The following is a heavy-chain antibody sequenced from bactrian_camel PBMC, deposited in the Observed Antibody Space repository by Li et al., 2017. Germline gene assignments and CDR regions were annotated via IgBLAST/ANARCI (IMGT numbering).Heavy chain of an antibody. CDR2: IYNDGRST. V-gene: IGHV3-2*01. CDR1: GFTFGDYD. Sequence: HVQLVESGGGLVEPGGPRRLSCAASGFTFGDYDMSWVRQAPGKGLEWVSSIYNDGRSTYYADSVKGRFTISRDNAKNTMYLQMNSLKSEDTAMYYCAARGPYCYTKLSVRDFTYWGQGTQVTVS. D-gene: IGHD2*01. CDR3: AARGPYCYTKLSVRDFTY. J-gene: IGHJ6*01.